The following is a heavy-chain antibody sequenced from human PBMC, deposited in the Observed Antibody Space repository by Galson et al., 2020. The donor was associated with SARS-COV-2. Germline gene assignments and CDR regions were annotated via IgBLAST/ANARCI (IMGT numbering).Heavy chain of an antibody. CDR1: GFPVSSNY. Sequence: GESLKISCAASGFPVSSNYMSWVRQAPGNGMEWVSVIYTGGSTYYADSVKGRFTISRDNSKNTLYLQMNSLRAEDTAVYYCARWGKDHGVVTPSFDYWGQGTLVTVSS. CDR2: IYTGGST. CDR3: ARWGKDHGVVTPSFDY. D-gene: IGHD2-15*01. J-gene: IGHJ4*02. V-gene: IGHV3-66*02.